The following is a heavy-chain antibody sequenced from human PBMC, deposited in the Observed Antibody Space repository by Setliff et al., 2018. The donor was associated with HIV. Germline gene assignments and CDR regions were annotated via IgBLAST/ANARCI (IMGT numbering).Heavy chain of an antibody. V-gene: IGHV4-4*07. CDR1: GGSFGVYR. J-gene: IGHJ5*02. CDR2: IDSSGTT. CDR3: ARDRHSSGLGSYGP. Sequence: SETLSLTCTISGGSFGVYRWSWIRQSAGRGLEWIGRIDSSGTTDYKPSLKGRVAISVDTSRNQFSLGVTSVTAADTAVYFCARDRHSSGLGSYGPWGPGILVTVS. D-gene: IGHD3-10*01.